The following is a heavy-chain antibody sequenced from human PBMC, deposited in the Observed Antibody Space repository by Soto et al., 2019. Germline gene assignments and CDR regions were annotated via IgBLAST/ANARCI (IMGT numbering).Heavy chain of an antibody. CDR2: IHNGGST. D-gene: IGHD7-27*01. V-gene: IGHV4-59*11. CDR1: GGSISDHY. J-gene: IGHJ4*02. Sequence: SETLSLTCTVSGGSISDHYYMWIRQSPGKGLEYIGYIHNGGSTNYNPSLKSRVIISVDTSKNQFSLKLSSVTAADTAVYYCARRWGTYFDYWGQGTLVTVSS. CDR3: ARRWGTYFDY.